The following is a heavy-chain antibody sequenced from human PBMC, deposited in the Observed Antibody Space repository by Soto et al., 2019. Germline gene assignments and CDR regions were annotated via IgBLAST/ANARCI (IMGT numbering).Heavy chain of an antibody. CDR2: IYYSGST. Sequence: PSETLSLTCTVSGASISSGGYYWSWIRQHPGKGLEWTGYIYYSGSTYYNPSLKSRVTISVDTSKNQFSLKLSSVTAADTAVYYCARASSLNVDTAMVYFDYWGQGTLVTVSS. V-gene: IGHV4-31*03. J-gene: IGHJ4*02. CDR1: GASISSGGYY. CDR3: ARASSLNVDTAMVYFDY. D-gene: IGHD5-18*01.